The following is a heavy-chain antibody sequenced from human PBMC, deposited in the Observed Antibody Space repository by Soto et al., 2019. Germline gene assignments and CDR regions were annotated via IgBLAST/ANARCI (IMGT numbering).Heavy chain of an antibody. CDR3: SRVDPGETSPFDH. CDR1: GYIFTSYY. CDR2: INPFDGSR. Sequence: GASVKVSCKASGYIFTSYYIHWVRQAPGQGLEWMGWINPFDGSRMFAQSFQGRVTMTRDTSTSTVYMEVSSLRSEDTAVYYCSRVDPGETSPFDHCGQGTLLPVSS. V-gene: IGHV1-46*03. D-gene: IGHD3-10*01. J-gene: IGHJ4*02.